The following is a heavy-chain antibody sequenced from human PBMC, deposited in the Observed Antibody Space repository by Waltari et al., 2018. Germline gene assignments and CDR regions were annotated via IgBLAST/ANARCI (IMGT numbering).Heavy chain of an antibody. CDR3: ARDKGKSLWLVLTGMDV. CDR2: IKQDGSEK. V-gene: IGHV3-7*03. D-gene: IGHD6-19*01. Sequence: EVQLVESGGGLVQPGGSLRLSCAASGFTFSSYWMSWVRQAPGKGLEWVANIKQDGSEKYYGDSVKGRFTISRDNAKNSLYLQMNSLRAEDTAVYYCARDKGKSLWLVLTGMDVWGQGTTVTVSS. CDR1: GFTFSSYW. J-gene: IGHJ6*02.